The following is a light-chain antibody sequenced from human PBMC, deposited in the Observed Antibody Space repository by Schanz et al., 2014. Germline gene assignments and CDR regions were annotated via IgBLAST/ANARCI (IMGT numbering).Light chain of an antibody. Sequence: EIVLTQSPGTLSLSPGERATLSCRASQSVISSYLAWYQQKPGQAPRLLIFDASTRAAGIPARFSGSGSGADFTLTISSLEPEDFAVYYCQQRTSWPLTFGGGTKVEIK. CDR1: QSVISSY. CDR2: DAS. CDR3: QQRTSWPLT. J-gene: IGKJ4*01. V-gene: IGKV3D-20*02.